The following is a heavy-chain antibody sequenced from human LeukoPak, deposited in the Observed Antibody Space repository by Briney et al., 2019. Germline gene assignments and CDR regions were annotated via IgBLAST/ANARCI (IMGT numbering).Heavy chain of an antibody. Sequence: ASVKVSCKASGYTFTSYGISWVRQAPGQGLEWMGWISAYNGNTNYAQKLQGRVTMTTDTSTSTAYMELRSLRSDDTAVYYCARSGCSSTSCRYNWFDPWGQGTLVTVSS. V-gene: IGHV1-18*01. CDR3: ARSGCSSTSCRYNWFDP. J-gene: IGHJ5*02. D-gene: IGHD2-2*01. CDR2: ISAYNGNT. CDR1: GYTFTSYG.